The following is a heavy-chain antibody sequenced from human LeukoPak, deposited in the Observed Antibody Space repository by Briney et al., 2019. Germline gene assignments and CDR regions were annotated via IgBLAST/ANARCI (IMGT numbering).Heavy chain of an antibody. Sequence: SETLSLTCTVSGCSISSYYWSWIRQPAGKGLEWIGRIYTSGSTNYNPSLKSRVTMSVDTSKNQFSLKLSSVTAADTAVYYCARGQEQQLVPVPFYYMDVWGKGTTVTVSS. CDR1: GCSISSYY. V-gene: IGHV4-4*07. CDR2: IYTSGST. J-gene: IGHJ6*03. CDR3: ARGQEQQLVPVPFYYMDV. D-gene: IGHD6-13*01.